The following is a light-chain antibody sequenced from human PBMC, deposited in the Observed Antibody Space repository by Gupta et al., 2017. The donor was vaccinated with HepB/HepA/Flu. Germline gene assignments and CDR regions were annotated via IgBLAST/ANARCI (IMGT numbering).Light chain of an antibody. CDR2: GNS. CDR1: SSNIGAGYD. Sequence: QSVLTQPPSVSGAPGPRVTISCPGSSSNIGAGYDVHWYQQLPGTAPKLPIYGNSNRPSGVPDRFSGSKSGTSASLAITGLQAEDEADYYCQSYDSSLSGSGVFGTGTKVTVL. V-gene: IGLV1-40*01. J-gene: IGLJ1*01. CDR3: QSYDSSLSGSGV.